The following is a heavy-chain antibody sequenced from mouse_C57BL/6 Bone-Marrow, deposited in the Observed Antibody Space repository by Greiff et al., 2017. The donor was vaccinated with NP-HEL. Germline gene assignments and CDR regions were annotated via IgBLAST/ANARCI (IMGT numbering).Heavy chain of an antibody. Sequence: EVQLQQPGAELVRPGASVKLSCTASGFNFKDDYMHWVKQRPEQGLEWIGWIDPENGDTEYASKFQGKATLTADTSSNTAYLQLSSLTSEDTAVYYCTTSHYGCYFDYWGQGTTLTVSS. CDR2: IDPENGDT. CDR3: TTSHYGCYFDY. V-gene: IGHV14-4*01. J-gene: IGHJ2*01. CDR1: GFNFKDDY. D-gene: IGHD2-2*01.